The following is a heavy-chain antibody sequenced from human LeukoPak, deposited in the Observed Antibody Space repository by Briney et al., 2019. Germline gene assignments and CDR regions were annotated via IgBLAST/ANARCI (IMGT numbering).Heavy chain of an antibody. D-gene: IGHD2-2*01. CDR3: ARERYCSSTSCSLAGFDY. V-gene: IGHV1-46*01. CDR2: INPSGGST. CDR1: GYTFTSYY. Sequence: ASVKVSCKASGYTFTSYYMHWVRQAPGQGLEWMGIINPSGGSTSYAQKFQGRVTMTRDTSISTAYMELSRLRSDDTAVYYCARERYCSSTSCSLAGFDYWGQGTLVTVSS. J-gene: IGHJ4*02.